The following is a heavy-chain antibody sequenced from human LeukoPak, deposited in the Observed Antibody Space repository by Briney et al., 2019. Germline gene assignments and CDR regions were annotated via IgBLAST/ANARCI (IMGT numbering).Heavy chain of an antibody. D-gene: IGHD3-10*01. V-gene: IGHV1-69*05. CDR1: GYTFTSND. J-gene: IGHJ4*02. CDR3: ANIYGSGSYYDY. Sequence: ASVKVSCKAPGYTFTSNDINWVRQAPGQGLEWMGGIIPIFGTANYAQKFQGRVTITTDESTSTAYMELSSLRSEDTAVYYCANIYGSGSYYDYWGQGTLVTVSS. CDR2: IIPIFGTA.